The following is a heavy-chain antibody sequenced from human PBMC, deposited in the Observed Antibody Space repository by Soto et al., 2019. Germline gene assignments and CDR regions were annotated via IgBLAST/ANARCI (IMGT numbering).Heavy chain of an antibody. V-gene: IGHV3-23*01. CDR2: ISVSGGST. J-gene: IGHJ4*02. D-gene: IGHD2-15*01. Sequence: GGSLTLSCAASGFTFSSYAMSWVRQAPGKGLEWVSAISVSGGSTYYADSVKGRFTISRDNSKNTLYLQMNSLTAEDTAAYYCAKDSALYCSGGGCLPAFFDYGGQETRVTVSS. CDR3: AKDSALYCSGGGCLPAFFDY. CDR1: GFTFSSYA.